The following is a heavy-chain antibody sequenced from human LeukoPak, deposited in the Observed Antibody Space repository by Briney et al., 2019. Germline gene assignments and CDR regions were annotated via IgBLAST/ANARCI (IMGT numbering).Heavy chain of an antibody. J-gene: IGHJ5*02. CDR3: ARSPITIFGVASLDP. Sequence: GASVKVSCKASGCTFTGYYMHWVRQAPGQGLEWMGWINPNSGTTNYAQKFQGRVTMTRDTSITTAYMELSSLSSDDTAIYYCARSPITIFGVASLDPWGQGTLVTVSS. CDR2: INPNSGTT. D-gene: IGHD3-3*01. CDR1: GCTFTGYY. V-gene: IGHV1-2*02.